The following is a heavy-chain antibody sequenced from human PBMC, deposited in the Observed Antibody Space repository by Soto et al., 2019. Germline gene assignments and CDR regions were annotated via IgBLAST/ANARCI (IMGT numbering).Heavy chain of an antibody. D-gene: IGHD6-6*01. Sequence: QVQLVESGGGVVQPGRSLRLSCAASGFTFSSYGMHWVRQAPGKGLEWVAVIWYDGSKKYYADSVKGRFTISRDNSKNTLYLQMNSLRAEDTAVYYCAREVEQLYWFDPWGQGTLVTVSS. CDR2: IWYDGSKK. V-gene: IGHV3-33*01. J-gene: IGHJ5*02. CDR3: AREVEQLYWFDP. CDR1: GFTFSSYG.